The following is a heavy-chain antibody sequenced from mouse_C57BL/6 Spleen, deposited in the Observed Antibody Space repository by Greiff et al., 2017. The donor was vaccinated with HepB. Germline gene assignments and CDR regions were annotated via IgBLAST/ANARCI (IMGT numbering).Heavy chain of an antibody. V-gene: IGHV1-22*01. D-gene: IGHD1-1*01. CDR3: ARSGYGSSYGFAY. CDR1: GYTFTDYN. Sequence: VQLKESGPELVKPGASVKMSCKASGYTFTDYNMHWVKQSHGKSLEWIGYINPNNGGTSYNQKFKGKATLTVNKSSSTAYMELRSLTSEDSAVYYCARSGYGSSYGFAYWGQGTLVTVSA. CDR2: INPNNGGT. J-gene: IGHJ3*01.